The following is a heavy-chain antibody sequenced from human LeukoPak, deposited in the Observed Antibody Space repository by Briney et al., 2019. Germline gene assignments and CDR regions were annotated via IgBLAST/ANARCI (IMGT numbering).Heavy chain of an antibody. J-gene: IGHJ3*02. CDR1: GGSISSGGYS. Sequence: TLSLTCAVSGGSISSGGYSWSWIRQPPGEGLEWIGYIYHSGSTYYNPSLKSRVTISVDRSKNQFSLKLSSVTAADTAVYYCARDTGAFDIWGQGTMVTVSS. CDR3: ARDTGAFDI. V-gene: IGHV4-30-2*01. D-gene: IGHD1-1*01. CDR2: IYHSGST.